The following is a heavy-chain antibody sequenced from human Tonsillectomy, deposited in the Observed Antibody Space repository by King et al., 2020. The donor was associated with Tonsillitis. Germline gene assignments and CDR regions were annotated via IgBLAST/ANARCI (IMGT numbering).Heavy chain of an antibody. Sequence: VQLQESGPGLVKPSQTLSLTCAVSGGSISSGGYSWSWIRQPPGKGLEWIGYIYYSGGTYYNPSLKSRVTISVDTSKNQFSLKLSSVTAADTAVYYCARGSPSVMGAFDIWGQGTMVTVSS. J-gene: IGHJ3*02. CDR1: GGSISSGGYS. D-gene: IGHD3-16*01. CDR3: ARGSPSVMGAFDI. V-gene: IGHV4-30-4*07. CDR2: IYYSGGT.